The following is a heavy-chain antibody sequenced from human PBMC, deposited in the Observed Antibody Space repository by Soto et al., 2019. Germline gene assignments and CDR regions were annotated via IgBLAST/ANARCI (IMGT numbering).Heavy chain of an antibody. CDR1: GGSISSYY. Sequence: SETLSLTCTVSGGSISSYYWSWIRQPPGKGLEWIGYIYYSGSTNYNPSLKSRVTISVDTSKNQFSLKLSSVTAADTAVYYCARGYYYDSSGYSDYWGQGTLVTVSS. CDR2: IYYSGST. J-gene: IGHJ4*02. CDR3: ARGYYYDSSGYSDY. V-gene: IGHV4-59*01. D-gene: IGHD3-22*01.